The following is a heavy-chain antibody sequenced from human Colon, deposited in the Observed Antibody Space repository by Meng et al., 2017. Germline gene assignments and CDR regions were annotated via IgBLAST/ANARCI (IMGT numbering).Heavy chain of an antibody. CDR1: GGSSTGFY. D-gene: IGHD4-17*01. J-gene: IGHJ5*02. Sequence: QRQTPQGRAGLLKPLETRSLTCAVSGGSSTGFYWSWIRQPPGKGLEWIGEIDHFGISNYNSSLKGRLTMSVDTSKKQISLTLTSVTAADTAVYYCATGLRHGDWFDPWGPGTLVTVSS. CDR3: ATGLRHGDWFDP. V-gene: IGHV4-34*02. CDR2: IDHFGIS.